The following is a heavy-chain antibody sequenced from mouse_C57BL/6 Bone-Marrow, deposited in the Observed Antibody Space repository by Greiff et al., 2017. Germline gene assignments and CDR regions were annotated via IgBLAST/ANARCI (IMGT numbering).Heavy chain of an antibody. CDR3: TRDRKGGVCDY. J-gene: IGHJ2*01. CDR2: ISSGGDYI. CDR1: GFTFSSYA. Sequence: EVMLVESGEGLVKPGGSLKLSCAASGFTFSSYAMSWVRQTPEKRLEWVAYISSGGDYIYYADTVKGRFTISRDNARNTLYLQMSSLKSEDTAMYSCTRDRKGGVCDYGGQGTTLTGSS. D-gene: IGHD1-1*02. V-gene: IGHV5-9-1*02.